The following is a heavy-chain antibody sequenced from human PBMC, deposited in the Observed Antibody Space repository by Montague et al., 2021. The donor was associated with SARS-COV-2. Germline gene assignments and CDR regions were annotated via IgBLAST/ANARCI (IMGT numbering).Heavy chain of an antibody. CDR1: GFTFDDYA. V-gene: IGHV3-43*02. Sequence: SLRLSCAASGFTFDDYAMHWVRQAPGKGLEWVSLISGDGGSTYYEDSVKGRFTFSRDNSKNSLYLQMNSLRTEDTALYYCARRALYSSSYAFDIWGQGTMVTVSS. CDR2: ISGDGGST. J-gene: IGHJ3*02. CDR3: ARRALYSSSYAFDI. D-gene: IGHD6-6*01.